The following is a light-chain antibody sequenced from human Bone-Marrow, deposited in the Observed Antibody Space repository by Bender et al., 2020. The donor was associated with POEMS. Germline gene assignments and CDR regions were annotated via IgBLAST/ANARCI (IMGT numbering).Light chain of an antibody. Sequence: QSVLTQPPSASGTPGQRVTISCSGSNSNIGTNAVNWYQQFPGTAPKLLIYSDNQRPPGVPDRFPGSTSGASVFLDISGIQSEDEGFYHCGAWDDTVSGPVFGGETRLIV. CDR2: SDN. V-gene: IGLV1-44*01. J-gene: IGLJ3*02. CDR1: NSNIGTNA. CDR3: GAWDDTVSGPV.